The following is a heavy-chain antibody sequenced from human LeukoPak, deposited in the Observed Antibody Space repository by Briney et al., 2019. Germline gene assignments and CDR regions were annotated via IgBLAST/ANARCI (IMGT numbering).Heavy chain of an antibody. J-gene: IGHJ4*02. V-gene: IGHV4-59*01. CDR1: GGSISSYY. CDR3: ARAVGGRAYYYFDY. D-gene: IGHD2-15*01. CDR2: IYYSGST. Sequence: NPSETLSLTCTVSGGSISSYYWSWIRQPPGKGLEWIGYIYYSGSTNYNPSLKSRVTISVDTSKNQFSLKLSSVTAADTAVYYCARAVGGRAYYYFDYWGQGTLVTVSS.